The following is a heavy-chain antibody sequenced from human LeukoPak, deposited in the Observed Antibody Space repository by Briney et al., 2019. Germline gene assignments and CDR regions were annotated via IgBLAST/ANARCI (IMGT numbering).Heavy chain of an antibody. CDR3: AREKGYYFDY. CDR2: ISSSGTTI. Sequence: GGSLRLSCAASGFTFSSYSMNWVRQAPGKGLEWVSYISSSGTTIYYADSVKGRFTISRDNAKNSLFLQMNSLRAEDTAVYYCAREKGYYFDYWGQGTLVTVSS. J-gene: IGHJ4*02. V-gene: IGHV3-48*04. CDR1: GFTFSSYS.